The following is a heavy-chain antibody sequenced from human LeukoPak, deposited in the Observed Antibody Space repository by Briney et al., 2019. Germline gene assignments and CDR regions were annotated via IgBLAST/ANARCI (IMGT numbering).Heavy chain of an antibody. D-gene: IGHD3-10*01. CDR2: IYPGDSDT. V-gene: IGHV5-51*01. CDR1: GYRFTSYW. J-gene: IGHJ4*02. CDR3: ARRTLTRGADY. Sequence: GEPLKISCKGSGYRFTSYWIGWGRQMPGKGLERLGIIYPGDSDTRSSPSFSGQVTNSADKSISPACRHWSSLKPSDTVMYYCARRTLTRGADYWGQGTLVTVSS.